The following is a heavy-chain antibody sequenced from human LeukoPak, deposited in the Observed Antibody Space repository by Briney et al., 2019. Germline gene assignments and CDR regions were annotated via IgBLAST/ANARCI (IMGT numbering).Heavy chain of an antibody. CDR2: IIPIFGTA. J-gene: IGHJ4*02. V-gene: IGHV1-69*13. CDR1: GGTFSSYA. CDR3: ARDRRHYYDSSGYRSPFDY. D-gene: IGHD3-22*01. Sequence: SVKVSCKASGGTFSSYAISWVRQAPGQGFEWMGGIIPIFGTANYAQKFQGRVTITADESTSTAYMELSSLRSEDTAVYYCARDRRHYYDSSGYRSPFDYWGQGTLVTVSS.